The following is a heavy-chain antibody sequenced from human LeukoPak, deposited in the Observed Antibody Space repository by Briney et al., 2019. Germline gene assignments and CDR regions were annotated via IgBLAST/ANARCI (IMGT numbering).Heavy chain of an antibody. CDR3: AREADCSGGSCYRGAFDI. V-gene: IGHV3-33*01. D-gene: IGHD2-15*01. CDR2: IWYDGSNH. J-gene: IGHJ3*02. Sequence: HPGGSLRLSCAASGFTLSQYAMHWVRQAPGKGLEWVAAIWYDGSNHYYADSVKGRFTISRDNSKNTLSLQMNSLRAEDTAVYYCAREADCSGGSCYRGAFDIWGQGTMVTGSS. CDR1: GFTLSQYA.